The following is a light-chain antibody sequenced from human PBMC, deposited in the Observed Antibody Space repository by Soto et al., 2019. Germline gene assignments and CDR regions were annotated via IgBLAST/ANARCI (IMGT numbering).Light chain of an antibody. CDR3: QQYGSSRWT. V-gene: IGKV3-20*01. CDR1: QSVSSSY. CDR2: GAS. Sequence: EIVLTQSPGTLSLSPGERATHSCRASQSVSSSYLAWYQQKPGQAPRLLIYGASTRAAGIPARFSGSGSGTDFTLTISSLEPGDFAVYYCQQYGSSRWTFGQGAKVDI. J-gene: IGKJ1*01.